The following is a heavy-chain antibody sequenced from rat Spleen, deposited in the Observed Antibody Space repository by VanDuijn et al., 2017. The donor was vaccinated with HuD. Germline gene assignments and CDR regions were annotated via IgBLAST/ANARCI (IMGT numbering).Heavy chain of an antibody. J-gene: IGHJ2*01. Sequence: EVQLVESGGGLVQPGRSLKLSCVASGFTFNNYWMTWIRQAPGKGLECVASISPSGGGTWYRDSVKGRFTLSRDNAKSTLYLQMDSLRSEDTATYYCSQLPGYNLDHWGQGVMVTASS. CDR3: SQLPGYNLDH. CDR1: GFTFNNYW. V-gene: IGHV5-31*01. D-gene: IGHD1-4*01. CDR2: ISPSGGGT.